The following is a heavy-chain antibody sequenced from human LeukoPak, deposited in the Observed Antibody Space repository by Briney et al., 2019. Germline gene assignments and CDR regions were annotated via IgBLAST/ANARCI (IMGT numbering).Heavy chain of an antibody. CDR1: GFTFGSYA. J-gene: IGHJ4*02. V-gene: IGHV3-23*01. Sequence: GGSLRLSCAASGFTFGSYAMSWVRQAPGKGLEWVSTISNSGAGTYYADSVKGRFILSRDNAKNTLYLQMNSLRAEDTAVYYCARDHPDSGQGDYWGQGTLVTVSS. CDR2: ISNSGAGT. D-gene: IGHD2-15*01. CDR3: ARDHPDSGQGDY.